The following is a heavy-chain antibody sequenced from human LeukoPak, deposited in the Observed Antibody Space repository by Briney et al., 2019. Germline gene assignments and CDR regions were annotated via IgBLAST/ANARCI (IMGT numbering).Heavy chain of an antibody. CDR2: INNSGST. CDR3: ARGYCSSTSCPNWFDP. V-gene: IGHV4-34*01. CDR1: GGSFSGYY. Sequence: PSETLSLTCAAYGGSFSGYYWSWIRQPPGKGLEWIGEINNSGSTNYNPSLKSRVTISVDTSKNQFSLQLSSVTAADTAVYYCARGYCSSTSCPNWFDPWGQGTLVTVSS. D-gene: IGHD2-2*01. J-gene: IGHJ5*02.